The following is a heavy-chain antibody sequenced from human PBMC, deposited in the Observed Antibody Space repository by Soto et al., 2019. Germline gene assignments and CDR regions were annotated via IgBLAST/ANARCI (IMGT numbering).Heavy chain of an antibody. J-gene: IGHJ6*02. Sequence: QVQLVQSGAEVKKPGSSVKVSCKASGGTFSSYAISWVRQAPGQGLEWMGGVIPIFGTANYAQKFQGRVTITADKSTSTAYMELSSLRSEDTAVYYCARDSYDDFWSGYSTDYYGMDVWGQGTTVTVSS. CDR3: ARDSYDDFWSGYSTDYYGMDV. CDR1: GGTFSSYA. V-gene: IGHV1-69*06. D-gene: IGHD3-3*01. CDR2: VIPIFGTA.